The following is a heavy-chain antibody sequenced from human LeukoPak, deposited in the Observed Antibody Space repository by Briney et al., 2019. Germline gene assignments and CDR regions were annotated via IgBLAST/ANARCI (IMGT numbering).Heavy chain of an antibody. D-gene: IGHD2-15*01. J-gene: IGHJ4*02. CDR2: VSSSDSSS. V-gene: IGHV3-23*01. CDR3: AKGRGYCSGGSCYSDY. CDR1: GFTFSSYA. Sequence: GGSLRLSCSPSGFTFSSYAMTWVRQAPGKGLEWVSTVSSSDSSSYYADSVKGRFTISRDNSKNTLYLQMNSLRAEDTAVYYCAKGRGYCSGGSCYSDYWGQGTLVTVSS.